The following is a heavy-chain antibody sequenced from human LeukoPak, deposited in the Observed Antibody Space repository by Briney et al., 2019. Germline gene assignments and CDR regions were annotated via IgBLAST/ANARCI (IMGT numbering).Heavy chain of an antibody. J-gene: IGHJ4*02. CDR2: IKTKADGGTT. CDR1: GFTFSNAW. D-gene: IGHD6-19*01. V-gene: IGHV3-15*01. Sequence: GGSLRLPCAASGFTFSNAWMSWVRQAPGKGLEWVGRIKTKADGGTTDYAAPVKGRFTNSRDDSKNTLYLQMNRLKTEDTAVYYCTTAAGPFDHWGQGTLVTVSS. CDR3: TTAAGPFDH.